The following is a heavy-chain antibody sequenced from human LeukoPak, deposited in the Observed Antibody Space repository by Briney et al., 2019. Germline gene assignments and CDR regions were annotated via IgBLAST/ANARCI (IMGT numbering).Heavy chain of an antibody. CDR3: AKLSLGTGLHWLAAFDY. CDR1: GFTFNNYA. Sequence: PGGSLRLSCAASGFTFNNYAMTWVRQGPGKGLVWVSTISSFGGSTFYADSVKGRFTISRDNSGNTLYLQMNNLRADDTATYYCAKLSLGTGLHWLAAFDYWGQGIRVTVSS. D-gene: IGHD3/OR15-3a*01. CDR2: ISSFGGST. J-gene: IGHJ4*02. V-gene: IGHV3-23*01.